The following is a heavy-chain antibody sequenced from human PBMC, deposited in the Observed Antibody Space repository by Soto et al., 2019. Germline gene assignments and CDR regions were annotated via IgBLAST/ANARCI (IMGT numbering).Heavy chain of an antibody. CDR2: IYPGDSDT. CDR3: ARPLGGDSSGYYSDY. CDR1: GYSFTSYW. J-gene: IGHJ4*02. Sequence: GESLKISCNGSGYSFTSYWIGWVRQMPGKGLGWMGIIYPGDSDTRYSPSFQGQVTISADKSISTAYLQWSSLKASDTAMYYCARPLGGDSSGYYSDYWGQGTMVTVSS. D-gene: IGHD3-22*01. V-gene: IGHV5-51*01.